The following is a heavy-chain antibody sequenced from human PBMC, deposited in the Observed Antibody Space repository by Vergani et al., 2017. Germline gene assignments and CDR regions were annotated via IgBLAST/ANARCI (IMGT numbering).Heavy chain of an antibody. V-gene: IGHV4-39*01. CDR2: IYYTGSA. Sequence: QLQLHKSGPGLVKPSETLSLTCTLSGGSISSSSHFWGWLRQTPGKGLEWIGSIYYTGSAYYNPSLKSRVSISVDASKNHFYLKLSSVTAADSAVYYCARHDSGHYDAAYYGFDVWGQGTTVTVSS. D-gene: IGHD3-16*01. CDR1: GGSISSSSHF. J-gene: IGHJ6*02. CDR3: ARHDSGHYDAAYYGFDV.